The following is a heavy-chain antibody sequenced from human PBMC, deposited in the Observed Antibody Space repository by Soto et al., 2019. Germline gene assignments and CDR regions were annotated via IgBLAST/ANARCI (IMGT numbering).Heavy chain of an antibody. J-gene: IGHJ3*01. CDR3: AKGAYDYGTSSLAFDF. CDR2: IAYDGSNK. Sequence: GGSLRLSCAASGFTFSTYGMHWVRQAPGKGLEWVALIAYDGSNKYYADSVKGRFTISRDNSKNTLYLQMNSLRAEDTVVFYCAKGAYDYGTSSLAFDFWGQGTMVTVSS. CDR1: GFTFSTYG. D-gene: IGHD6-6*01. V-gene: IGHV3-30*18.